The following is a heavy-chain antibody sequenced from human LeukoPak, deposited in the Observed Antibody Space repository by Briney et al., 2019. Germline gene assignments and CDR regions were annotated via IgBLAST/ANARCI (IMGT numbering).Heavy chain of an antibody. V-gene: IGHV5-51*01. CDR3: ARHGPLEMATTDIDY. J-gene: IGHJ4*02. Sequence: GESLKISCKGSGYTFTNHWIGWVRQMPGKGLEWMGIIYPGNSDTRYSPSFQGRVTISADKSINTAYLQWSSLKASDTAIYYCARHGPLEMATTDIDYWGQGTLVTVSS. CDR2: IYPGNSDT. CDR1: GYTFTNHW. D-gene: IGHD5-24*01.